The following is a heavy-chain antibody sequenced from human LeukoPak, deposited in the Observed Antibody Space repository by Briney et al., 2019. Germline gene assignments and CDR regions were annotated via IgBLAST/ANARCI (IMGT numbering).Heavy chain of an antibody. D-gene: IGHD2-21*02. CDR2: IWYDGSNK. V-gene: IGHV3-33*01. Sequence: GGSLRLSCAASGFTFSSYGMHWVRQAPGKGLEWVALIWYDGSNKYYADSVKGRLTISRDNSKNTLYLQMNRLRAEDTAVYYCARQRGLVTAPSWWYFDLWGRGTLVTVSS. J-gene: IGHJ2*01. CDR3: ARQRGLVTAPSWWYFDL. CDR1: GFTFSSYG.